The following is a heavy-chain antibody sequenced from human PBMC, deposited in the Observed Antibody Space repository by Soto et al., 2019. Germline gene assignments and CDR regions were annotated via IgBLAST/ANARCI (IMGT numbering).Heavy chain of an antibody. Sequence: QVQLQQWGAGLLKPSETLSLTCAVYGGSFSGYYWSWIRQPPGKGLEWIGEINHSGSTNYNPSLKSRVNISVDTSKNQFSLKLSSVTAADTAVYYCARTYYDYVWGSYRSHCFDYWGQGTLVTVSS. V-gene: IGHV4-34*01. CDR1: GGSFSGYY. D-gene: IGHD3-16*02. CDR3: ARTYYDYVWGSYRSHCFDY. CDR2: INHSGST. J-gene: IGHJ4*02.